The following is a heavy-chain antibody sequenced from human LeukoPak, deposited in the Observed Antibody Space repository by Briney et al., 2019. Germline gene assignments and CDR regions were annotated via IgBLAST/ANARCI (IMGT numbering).Heavy chain of an antibody. D-gene: IGHD3-22*01. CDR2: IYISGST. J-gene: IGHJ4*02. V-gene: IGHV4-4*07. CDR3: ARAPYYDSSGYTHDY. CDR1: GGSISSYY. Sequence: SETLSLTCTVSGGSISSYYWSWIRQPAGKGLEWIGRIYISGSTNYNPSLKSRVTMSVDTSKNQFSLKLSSVTAADTAVYYCARAPYYDSSGYTHDYWGQGTLVTVSS.